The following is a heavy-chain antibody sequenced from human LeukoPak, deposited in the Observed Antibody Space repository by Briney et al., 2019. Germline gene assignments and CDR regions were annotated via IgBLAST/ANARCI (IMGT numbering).Heavy chain of an antibody. CDR3: AKGNDIGGYYYPHFDY. D-gene: IGHD3-22*01. Sequence: GGSLRLSCAASGFTFSSYGMHWVRQAPGKGLEWVAVISSDGNNKNYVDSVKGRFTFSRDNSRNTLYLQMNSLRAEDTAVYYCAKGNDIGGYYYPHFDYWGQGTLVTVSS. CDR2: ISSDGNNK. CDR1: GFTFSSYG. V-gene: IGHV3-30*18. J-gene: IGHJ4*02.